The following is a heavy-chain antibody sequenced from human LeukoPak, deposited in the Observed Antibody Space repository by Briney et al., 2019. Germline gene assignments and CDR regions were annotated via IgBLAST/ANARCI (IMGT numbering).Heavy chain of an antibody. CDR3: ARDRYDSSGFYYYYYMDV. V-gene: IGHV1-8*02. D-gene: IGHD3-22*01. J-gene: IGHJ6*03. Sequence: ASVKVSCKASGYTFTGYYMHWVRQAPGQGLEWMGWMNPNSGNTGYAQKFQGRVTMTRNTSISTAYMELSSLRSEDTAVYYCARDRYDSSGFYYYYYMDVWGKGTTVTISS. CDR1: GYTFTGYY. CDR2: MNPNSGNT.